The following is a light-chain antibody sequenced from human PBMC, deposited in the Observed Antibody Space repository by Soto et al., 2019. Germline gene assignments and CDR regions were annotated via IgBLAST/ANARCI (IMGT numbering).Light chain of an antibody. CDR2: DVT. J-gene: IGLJ2*01. Sequence: QSALTQPASVSGSAGRSITISCTGASSDVGSYNYVSWYQQHPGKAPKLIIYDVTNRPSGVSNRFSGSKSGNTASLTISGLQAEDEVDYYCSSYTSSSTLVVFGGGTKLTVL. CDR1: SSDVGSYNY. CDR3: SSYTSSSTLVV. V-gene: IGLV2-14*01.